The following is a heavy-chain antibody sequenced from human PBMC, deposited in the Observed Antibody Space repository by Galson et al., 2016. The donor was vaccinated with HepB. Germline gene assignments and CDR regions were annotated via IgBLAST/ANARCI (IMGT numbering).Heavy chain of an antibody. J-gene: IGHJ5*02. CDR2: IIPIFGTA. CDR1: GGSFISYA. Sequence: SVKVSCTASGGSFISYAISWVRQAPGQGLEWMGGIIPIFGTARYAQKFQGRVTVTADESTSTAYMELSSLISDDPAVYYCAGQGGEEPAAIRFAGGTDPWGQGTLVTVSS. CDR3: AGQGGEEPAAIRFAGGTDP. V-gene: IGHV1-69*13. D-gene: IGHD2-2*01.